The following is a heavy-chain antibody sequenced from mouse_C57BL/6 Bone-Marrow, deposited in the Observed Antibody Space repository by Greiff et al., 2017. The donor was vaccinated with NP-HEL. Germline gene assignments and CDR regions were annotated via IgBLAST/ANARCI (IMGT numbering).Heavy chain of an antibody. CDR2: IDPSDSYT. D-gene: IGHD2-10*02. V-gene: IGHV1-59*01. J-gene: IGHJ4*01. CDR3: ARVWDY. Sequence: VQLQQPGAELVRPGTSVKLSCKASGYTFTSYWMHWVKQRPGQGLEWIGVIDPSDSYTNYNQKFKGKATLTVDTSSSPAYMQLSSLTSEDSAVYYCARVWDYWGQGTSVTVSS. CDR1: GYTFTSYW.